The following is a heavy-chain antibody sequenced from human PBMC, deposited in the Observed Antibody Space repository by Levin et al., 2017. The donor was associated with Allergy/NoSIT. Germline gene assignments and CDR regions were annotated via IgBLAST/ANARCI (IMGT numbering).Heavy chain of an antibody. CDR3: AREGAYCGGDCYLKNYYWYFDL. V-gene: IGHV3-30-3*01. J-gene: IGHJ2*01. D-gene: IGHD2-21*02. CDR1: GFTFSSYA. CDR2: ISYDGSNK. Sequence: GESLKISCAASGFTFSSYAMHWVRQAPGKGLEWVAVISYDGSNKYYADSVKGRFTISRDNSKNTLYLQMNSLRAEDTAVYYCAREGAYCGGDCYLKNYYWYFDLWGRGTLVTVSS.